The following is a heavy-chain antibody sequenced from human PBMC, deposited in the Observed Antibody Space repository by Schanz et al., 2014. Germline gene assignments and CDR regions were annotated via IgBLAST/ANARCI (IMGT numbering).Heavy chain of an antibody. D-gene: IGHD6-19*01. J-gene: IGHJ6*03. CDR2: MNPNSGNT. Sequence: QVQLVQSEAEVKKPGSSVKVSCKASGGTFSSYTISWVRQAPGQGLEWMGWMNPNSGNTGYAQKFQGRVTMTRNTSISTAYMELSSLRSEDTAVYYCARLGTGMAVAGSVIDSYYYYMDVWGEGTTVTVSS. V-gene: IGHV1-8*02. CDR1: GGTFSSYT. CDR3: ARLGTGMAVAGSVIDSYYYYMDV.